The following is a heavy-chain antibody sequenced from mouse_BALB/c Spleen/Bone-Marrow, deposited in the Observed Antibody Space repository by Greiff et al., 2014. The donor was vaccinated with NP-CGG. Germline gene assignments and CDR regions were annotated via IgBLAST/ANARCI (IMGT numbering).Heavy chain of an antibody. CDR1: GYTFTSYT. CDR3: ARCANWDGFAY. V-gene: IGHV1-4*01. J-gene: IGHJ3*01. D-gene: IGHD4-1*02. Sequence: VQRVESGAELARPGASVKMSCKAPGYTFTSYTMHWVKQRPGQGLEWIGYINPSSGXXXXXXXXXXXXXXXADKSSSTAFMQLSSLTSEDSAVYYCARCANWDGFAYWGQGTLVTVSA. CDR2: INPSSGXX.